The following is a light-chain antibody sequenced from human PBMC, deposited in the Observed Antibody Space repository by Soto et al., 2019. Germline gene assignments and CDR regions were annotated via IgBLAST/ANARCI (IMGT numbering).Light chain of an antibody. CDR3: QQRSDWPST. CDR1: QSVSSY. Sequence: EIVLTQSPATLSLSPGERATLSCRASQSVSSYLVWHQQKPGQVPRLLLYDASNRATGIPARFGGSGSGTNFTLTISSLEPEDSAVYYCQQRSDWPSTFGGGTKVEIK. CDR2: DAS. J-gene: IGKJ4*01. V-gene: IGKV3-11*01.